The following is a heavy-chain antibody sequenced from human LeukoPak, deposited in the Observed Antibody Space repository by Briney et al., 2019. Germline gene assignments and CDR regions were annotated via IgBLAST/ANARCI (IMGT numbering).Heavy chain of an antibody. CDR2: ISGSGGSA. D-gene: IGHD3-10*01. CDR3: AKVPPTTDYYGSGSYPLHDNWFDP. J-gene: IGHJ5*02. Sequence: GGSLRLSCAASGFTFSSYAMSWVRQAPGKGLEWVSAISGSGGSAYYADSVKGRFTISRDNSKNTLYLQMNSLRAEDTAVYYCAKVPPTTDYYGSGSYPLHDNWFDPWGQGTLVTVSS. V-gene: IGHV3-23*01. CDR1: GFTFSSYA.